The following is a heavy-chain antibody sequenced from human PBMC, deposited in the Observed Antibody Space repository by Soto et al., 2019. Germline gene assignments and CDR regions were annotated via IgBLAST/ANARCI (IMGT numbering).Heavy chain of an antibody. CDR3: ARGGYNWNYVYY. V-gene: IGHV3-7*01. D-gene: IGHD1-7*01. CDR2: IKQDGSEK. J-gene: IGHJ4*02. Sequence: GGSLRLSCAASGFTFRNFWMNWVRQAPGKGLEWVANIKQDGSEKYYVDSVKGRFTISRDNANNSLFLQMNSLRAEDTAVYFCARGGYNWNYVYYWGLGTLVTVSS. CDR1: GFTFRNFW.